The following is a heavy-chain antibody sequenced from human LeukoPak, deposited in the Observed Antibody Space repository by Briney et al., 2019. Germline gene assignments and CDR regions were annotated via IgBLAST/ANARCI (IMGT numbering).Heavy chain of an antibody. D-gene: IGHD3-9*01. Sequence: PSETLSLTCTVSGGSISSGSYYWSWIRQPAGKGLEWIGRIYTSGSTNYNPSLKSRVTISVDTSKNQFSLKLSSVTAADTAVYYCARTVLRYFDWPGIDIWGQGTMVTVSS. V-gene: IGHV4-61*02. CDR1: GGSISSGSYY. CDR3: ARTVLRYFDWPGIDI. J-gene: IGHJ3*02. CDR2: IYTSGST.